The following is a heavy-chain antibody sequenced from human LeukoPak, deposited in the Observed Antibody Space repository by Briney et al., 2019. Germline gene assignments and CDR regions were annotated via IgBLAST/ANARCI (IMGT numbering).Heavy chain of an antibody. V-gene: IGHV3-21*01. J-gene: IGHJ4*02. CDR3: AREGLRTFDY. CDR1: GFTFSSYS. Sequence: KTGGSLRLSCAASGFTFSSYSMNWVRQAPGKGLEWVSSISSSSSYIYYADSVKGRFTISRDNAKNPLYLQMNSLRAEDTAVYYCAREGLRTFDYWGQGTLVTVSS. D-gene: IGHD5-12*01. CDR2: ISSSSSYI.